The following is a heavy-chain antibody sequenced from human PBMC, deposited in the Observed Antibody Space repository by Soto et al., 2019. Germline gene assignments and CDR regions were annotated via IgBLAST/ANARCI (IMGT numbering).Heavy chain of an antibody. D-gene: IGHD3-3*01. Sequence: GGSLRLSCGASGFTFISSAMSWVLQVPGKGLEWVSAISVSGGSTYYADSVKGRFTISRDNSKNTLYLQMNSLRAEDTAVYYCANPPLFWPYGMDVWGQGTTVTVSS. CDR1: GFTFISSA. J-gene: IGHJ6*02. V-gene: IGHV3-23*01. CDR3: ANPPLFWPYGMDV. CDR2: ISVSGGST.